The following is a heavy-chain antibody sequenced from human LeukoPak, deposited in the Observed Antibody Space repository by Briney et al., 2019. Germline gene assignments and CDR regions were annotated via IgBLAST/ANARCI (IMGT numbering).Heavy chain of an antibody. J-gene: IGHJ6*04. CDR3: ARLVVVPAAMYYYYYGMDV. V-gene: IGHV4-34*01. D-gene: IGHD2-2*01. CDR2: INHSGST. Sequence: PSETLSLTCAVYGGSFSGYYWSWIRQPPGKGLEWIGEINHSGSTNYNPSLKSRVTISVGTSKNQFSLKLSSVTAADTAVYYCARLVVVPAAMYYYYYGMDVWGKGTTVTVSS. CDR1: GGSFSGYY.